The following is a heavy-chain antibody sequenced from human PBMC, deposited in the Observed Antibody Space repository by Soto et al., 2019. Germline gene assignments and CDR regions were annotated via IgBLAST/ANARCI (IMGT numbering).Heavy chain of an antibody. CDR3: ARLEYCGGDCPDYGMDV. D-gene: IGHD2-21*02. J-gene: IGHJ6*02. CDR2: IYHSGST. V-gene: IGHV4-38-2*01. CDR1: GYSIRSVYY. Sequence: SETQSLTYAVSGYSIRSVYYWGWIRQPPAKGLEWIGSIYHSGSTYYNPSLKSRVTISVDTSKNQFSLKLSSVTAADTAVYYCARLEYCGGDCPDYGMDVWGQGTTVTAP.